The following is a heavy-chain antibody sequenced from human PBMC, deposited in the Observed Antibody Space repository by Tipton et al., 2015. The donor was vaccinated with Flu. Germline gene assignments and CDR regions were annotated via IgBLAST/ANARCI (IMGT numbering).Heavy chain of an antibody. V-gene: IGHV3-48*03. D-gene: IGHD5-24*01. CDR3: ARWLQDNNYGLDV. CDR1: GFTFSNYE. J-gene: IGHJ6*02. CDR2: ISSGANSI. Sequence: GSLRLSCVASGFTFSNYEMNWVRQAPGKGLDWVSYISSGANSIYYADSVQGRFTITRDNAKKTLYLTMNSLRAEDTAVYYCARWLQDNNYGLDVWGQGTTVTVSS.